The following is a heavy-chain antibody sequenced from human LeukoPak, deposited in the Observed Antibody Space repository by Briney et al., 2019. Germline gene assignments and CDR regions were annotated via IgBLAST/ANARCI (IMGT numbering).Heavy chain of an antibody. V-gene: IGHV4-34*01. J-gene: IGHJ6*03. Sequence: SETLSLTCAVYGGSFSGYYWTWIRQTPEKGLEWIGEMNPSGSTSYNPSLKSRVTISVDTSKNQFSLKLSFVTAADTAVYYCARGRQDVTMIVVVMTAVSYYLDVWGKETTVTVS. CDR2: MNPSGST. D-gene: IGHD3-22*01. CDR1: GGSFSGYY. CDR3: ARGRQDVTMIVVVMTAVSYYLDV.